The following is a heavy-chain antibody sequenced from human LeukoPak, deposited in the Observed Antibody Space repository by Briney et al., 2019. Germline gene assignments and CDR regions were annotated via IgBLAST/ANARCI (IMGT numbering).Heavy chain of an antibody. CDR2: INPNSGGT. J-gene: IGHJ5*02. Sequence: ASVKVSCKASGYTFTSYGISWVRQAPGQGLEWMGWINPNSGGTNYAQKFQGRVSMTRDTSISTAYMELSRLRSDDTAVYYCARDRATSYYGSGSYYNVFRRRWFDPWGQGTLVTVSS. D-gene: IGHD3-10*01. CDR3: ARDRATSYYGSGSYYNVFRRRWFDP. V-gene: IGHV1-2*02. CDR1: GYTFTSYG.